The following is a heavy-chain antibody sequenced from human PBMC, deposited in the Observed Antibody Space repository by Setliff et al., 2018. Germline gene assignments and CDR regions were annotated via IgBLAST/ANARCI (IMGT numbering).Heavy chain of an antibody. Sequence: SETLSLTCTVSGGSISSGVYYWAWIRQPPGKRLEWIGRIYYRGDTYYNASLKSRLTLSVVTSKNQVSLNLRSVTAADTAVYYCARTGTYRYFDYWGQGTQVTVSS. D-gene: IGHD1-1*01. J-gene: IGHJ4*02. CDR1: GGSISSGVYY. CDR3: ARTGTYRYFDY. V-gene: IGHV4-39*01. CDR2: IYYRGDT.